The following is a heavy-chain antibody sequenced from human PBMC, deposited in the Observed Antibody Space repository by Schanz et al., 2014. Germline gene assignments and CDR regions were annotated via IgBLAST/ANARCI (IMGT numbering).Heavy chain of an antibody. D-gene: IGHD3-22*01. CDR3: AKDPSHGDYDYYFDY. J-gene: IGHJ4*02. CDR2: IWNNGVTK. CDR1: GFTFSSYG. V-gene: IGHV3-33*06. Sequence: QVQLVESGGGVVQPGRSLRLSCAASGFTFSSYGLHWVRQAPGKGLEWVAVIWNNGVTKYYADSVRGRFTISRDNSKNTLYLQMNSLRAEDTAVYYCAKDPSHGDYDYYFDYWGQGTLVTVSS.